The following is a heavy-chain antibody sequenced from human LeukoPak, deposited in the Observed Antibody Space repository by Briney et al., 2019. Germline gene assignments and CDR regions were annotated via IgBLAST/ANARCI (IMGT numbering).Heavy chain of an antibody. Sequence: SETLSLTCVVSGGSISSSNWWSWIRQPPGKGLEWIGNIYYSGSTYYNPSLRSRVTISIDTSNNQFSLKLSSVTAADTAVYFCARGGGKDCTRSSCHPFDYWGQGTLVTVSS. J-gene: IGHJ4*02. CDR1: GGSISSSNW. CDR2: IYYSGST. CDR3: ARGGGKDCTRSSCHPFDY. V-gene: IGHV4-30-4*01. D-gene: IGHD2-2*01.